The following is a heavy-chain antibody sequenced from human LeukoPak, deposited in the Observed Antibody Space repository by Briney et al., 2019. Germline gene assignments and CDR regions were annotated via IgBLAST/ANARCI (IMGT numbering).Heavy chain of an antibody. V-gene: IGHV3-23*01. CDR1: GFTFSSYG. CDR2: ISGSGGST. D-gene: IGHD2-2*01. CDR3: AKPGYCSSTSCYPVWFDP. Sequence: PGGSLRLSCAASGFTFSSYGMSWVRQAPGKGLEWVSAISGSGGSTYYADSVKGRFTISRDNSKNTLYLQMNSLRAEDTAVYYCAKPGYCSSTSCYPVWFDPWGQGTLVTVSS. J-gene: IGHJ5*02.